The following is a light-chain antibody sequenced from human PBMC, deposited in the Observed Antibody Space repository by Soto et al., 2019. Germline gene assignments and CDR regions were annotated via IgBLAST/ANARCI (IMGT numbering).Light chain of an antibody. CDR1: QSVSNNY. CDR3: QQRSNWWT. J-gene: IGKJ1*01. V-gene: IGKV3D-20*02. Sequence: EIVMTQSPGTLSLSPGERATLSCRTSQSVSNNYLAWYQQKPVQAPRLLIYDASNRATGIPARFSGSGSGTDFTLTISSLEPEDFAVYYCQQRSNWWTFGQGTKVDI. CDR2: DAS.